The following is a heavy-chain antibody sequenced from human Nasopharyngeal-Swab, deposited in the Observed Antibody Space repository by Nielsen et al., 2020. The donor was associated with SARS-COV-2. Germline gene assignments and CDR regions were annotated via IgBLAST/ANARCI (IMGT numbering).Heavy chain of an antibody. D-gene: IGHD3-3*01. CDR1: GGSMSSFAFDSY. CDR2: MYHSGAT. J-gene: IGHJ4*02. CDR3: ARWSSSSIKFDY. Sequence: SETLSLICTVSGGSMSSFAFDSYWAWIRQPPGMGLEWIGSMYHSGATYTNPSLKSRVTLSVDTSTNKFSLNLSSVTAADTAVYYCARWSSSSIKFDYWGQGTLVSVSS. V-gene: IGHV4-39*01.